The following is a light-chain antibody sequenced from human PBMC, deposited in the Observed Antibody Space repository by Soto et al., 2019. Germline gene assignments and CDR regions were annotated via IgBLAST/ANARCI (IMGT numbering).Light chain of an antibody. CDR3: QQYNSWPLT. J-gene: IGKJ4*01. V-gene: IGKV3-15*01. CDR1: QSVSSH. Sequence: EIRMTQSPAILSVSPGESATLSCRASQSVSSHVVWYQQKPGQAPRLLISDSSTTGFPARFSGSGSGTEFTLTISSLQSDDSAIYYCQQYNSWPLTFGGGTKVEIK. CDR2: DSS.